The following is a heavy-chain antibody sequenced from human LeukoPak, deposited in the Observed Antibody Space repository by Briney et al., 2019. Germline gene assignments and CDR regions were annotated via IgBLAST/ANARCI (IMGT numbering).Heavy chain of an antibody. CDR2: INWNGGST. J-gene: IGHJ4*02. CDR1: GFTFDDYG. D-gene: IGHD1-26*01. CDR3: ARGNVVGASYRIGPFYSFDY. V-gene: IGHV3-20*04. Sequence: GGSLRLSCAASGFTFDDYGMSWVRQAPGKRLEWVSGINWNGGSTGYADSVKGRFTISRDNAKNSLYLQMNSLRAEDTALYYCARGNVVGASYRIGPFYSFDYWGQGTLVTVSS.